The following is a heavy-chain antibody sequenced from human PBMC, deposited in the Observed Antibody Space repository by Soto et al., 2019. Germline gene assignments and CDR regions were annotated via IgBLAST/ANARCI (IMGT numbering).Heavy chain of an antibody. Sequence: PGGSLRLSCAASGFTFSSYSMSWVRQAPGKGLEWVAAISYGGSNKYYADSVKGRFTISRDNSKNTLYLQMNSLRAEDTAVYYCAKQAFDYWGQGTLVTVSS. CDR1: GFTFSSYS. CDR2: ISYGGSNK. CDR3: AKQAFDY. J-gene: IGHJ4*02. V-gene: IGHV3-30*18.